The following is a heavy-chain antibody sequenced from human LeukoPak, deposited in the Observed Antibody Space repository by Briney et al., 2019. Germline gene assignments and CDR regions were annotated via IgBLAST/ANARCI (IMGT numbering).Heavy chain of an antibody. V-gene: IGHV3-9*01. CDR2: ISLHILTI. CDR3: AKDYPRYSSSWYEFDY. D-gene: IGHD6-13*01. Sequence: GGSLRLSCAASGFTFYDYAMHWVRHAPGKGLEWVSGISLHILTIRYPDSVPGLFTISRHNADTSLYLQINSLRAEDTALYYCAKDYPRYSSSWYEFDYWGQGTLVTVSS. CDR1: GFTFYDYA. J-gene: IGHJ4*02.